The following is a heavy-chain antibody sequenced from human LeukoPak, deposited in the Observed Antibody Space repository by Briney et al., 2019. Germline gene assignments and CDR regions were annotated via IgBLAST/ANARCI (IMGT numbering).Heavy chain of an antibody. CDR2: MNPNSGNT. J-gene: IGHJ6*03. Sequence: GASVQVSCKASGYTFTNYDINWVRQATGKGLEWMGWMNPNSGNTGSAQKFQGRVMMTRDISISTAYMELSSLRSEDTAVYYCARGPTYDLWSGDSYSYYYMDVWGKGTTVAVSS. CDR1: GYTFTNYD. V-gene: IGHV1-8*01. D-gene: IGHD3-3*01. CDR3: ARGPTYDLWSGDSYSYYYMDV.